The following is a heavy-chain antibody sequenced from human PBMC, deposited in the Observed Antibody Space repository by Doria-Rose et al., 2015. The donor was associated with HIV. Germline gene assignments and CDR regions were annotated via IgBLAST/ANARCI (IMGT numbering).Heavy chain of an antibody. D-gene: IGHD3-10*01. J-gene: IGHJ4*02. CDR2: ISSTSAYI. V-gene: IGHV3-21*01. Sequence: VQLVESGGGLVRPAGSLRLPCATSGFTFSSHRINWVRQAPGKWMEWVFFISSTSAYINYADSVRGRFTISRDNARNSLYLQMDSLRAEDTAIYYCATGVTLDYWGQGTLVTVSS. CDR3: ATGVTLDY. CDR1: GFTFSSHR.